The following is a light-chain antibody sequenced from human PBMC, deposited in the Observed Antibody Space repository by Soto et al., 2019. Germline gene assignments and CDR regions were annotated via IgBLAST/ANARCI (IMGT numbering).Light chain of an antibody. CDR1: QNIRTE. J-gene: IGKJ1*01. V-gene: IGKV1-6*01. CDR3: LQDYSYPRT. Sequence: AIQMTQSPSSLSASVGDRVTITCRASQNIRTELGWYQQTPGKAPKLLIYATSSLQGGVPSRFSGSGSGTDCTLTINGLQPEDFATYYCLQDYSYPRTFGQGTKVEIK. CDR2: ATS.